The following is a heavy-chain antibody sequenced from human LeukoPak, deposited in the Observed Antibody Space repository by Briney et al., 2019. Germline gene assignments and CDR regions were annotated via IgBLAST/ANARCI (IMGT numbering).Heavy chain of an antibody. CDR3: ARDKKSEALWFGQISYYFDY. Sequence: PGGSLRLSCAASGFTFSSYWMSWVRQAPGKGLEWVANIKQDGSEKYYVDSVKGRFTISRDNAKNSLYLQMNSLRAEDTAVYYCARDKKSEALWFGQISYYFDYWGQGTLVTVSS. D-gene: IGHD3-10*01. J-gene: IGHJ4*02. CDR2: IKQDGSEK. V-gene: IGHV3-7*01. CDR1: GFTFSSYW.